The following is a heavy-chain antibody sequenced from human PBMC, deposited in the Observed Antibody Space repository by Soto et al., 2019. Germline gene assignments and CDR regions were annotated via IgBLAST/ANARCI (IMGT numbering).Heavy chain of an antibody. Sequence: ASVKVSCKASGYTFTSYAMHWVRQAPGQRLEWMGWINAGNGNTKYSQKFQGRVTITRDTSASTAYMELSSLRSEDTAVYYCARAYGDYVYWYFDLWGRGTLVTVSS. CDR1: GYTFTSYA. CDR3: ARAYGDYVYWYFDL. D-gene: IGHD4-17*01. J-gene: IGHJ2*01. V-gene: IGHV1-3*01. CDR2: INAGNGNT.